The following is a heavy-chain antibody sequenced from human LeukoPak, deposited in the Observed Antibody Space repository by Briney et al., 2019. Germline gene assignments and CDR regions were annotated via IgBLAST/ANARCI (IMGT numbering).Heavy chain of an antibody. CDR3: ARGPPRGTAAGPDF. CDR1: RYTFTDYY. J-gene: IGHJ4*02. Sequence: PTLNLSCKASRYTFTDYYMHGVRQAPGQGLEWMGWINPNSGGTNYAQKFQGRFTVTRDTSISTAFMDLSSLRSDDTAVFYCARGPPRGTAAGPDFWGQGTLVTVSS. D-gene: IGHD6-13*01. V-gene: IGHV1-2*02. CDR2: INPNSGGT.